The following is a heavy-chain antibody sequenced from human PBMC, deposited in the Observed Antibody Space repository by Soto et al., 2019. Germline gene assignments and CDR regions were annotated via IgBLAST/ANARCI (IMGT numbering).Heavy chain of an antibody. J-gene: IGHJ4*02. V-gene: IGHV4-59*02. CDR2: IYASGSP. CDR3: ARGVGSSPPQY. Sequence: PSGTLSLTCTISGGSVSVYYWRCIRQSTGQGLEWIGYIYASGSPYYNPSLRSRVTISADTSKNQISLKLTSPTAADTAVYYCARGVGSSPPQYWGRGTLVTVSS. D-gene: IGHD1-26*01. CDR1: GGSVSVYY.